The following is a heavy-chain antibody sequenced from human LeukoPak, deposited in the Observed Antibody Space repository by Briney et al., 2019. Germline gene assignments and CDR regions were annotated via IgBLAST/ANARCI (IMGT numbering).Heavy chain of an antibody. Sequence: GGSLRLSCAASGFTFSSYGMHWVRQAPGKGLEWVAFIRYDGSNKYYADSVKGRFTISRDNSKNTLYLQMNSLRAEDTAVYYCAKDAIGSSTGGDDYWGQGTLVTVSS. D-gene: IGHD3-16*01. CDR2: IRYDGSNK. CDR3: AKDAIGSSTGGDDY. CDR1: GFTFSSYG. J-gene: IGHJ4*02. V-gene: IGHV3-30*02.